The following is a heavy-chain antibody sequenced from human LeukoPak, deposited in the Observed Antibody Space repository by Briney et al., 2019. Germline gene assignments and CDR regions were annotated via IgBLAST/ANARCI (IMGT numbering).Heavy chain of an antibody. CDR1: GFTVSSNY. J-gene: IGHJ4*02. D-gene: IGHD2-15*01. Sequence: GGSLRLSCAASGFTVSSNYMSWVRQAPGKGLEWVSVIYSGGSTYNADSVKGRFTISRDNSKNTLYLQMNSLRAEDTAVYYCARDSIGYCSGGSCDYWGQGTLVTVSS. CDR2: IYSGGST. V-gene: IGHV3-66*02. CDR3: ARDSIGYCSGGSCDY.